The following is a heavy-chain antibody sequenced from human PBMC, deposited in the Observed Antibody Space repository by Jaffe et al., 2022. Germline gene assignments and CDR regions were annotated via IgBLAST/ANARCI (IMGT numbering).Heavy chain of an antibody. CDR3: TRGKGSSWYVGYFQH. J-gene: IGHJ1*01. CDR1: GFTFGDYA. CDR2: IRSKAYGGTT. D-gene: IGHD6-13*01. Sequence: EVQLVESGGGLVQPGRSLRLSCTASGFTFGDYAMSWVRQAPGKGLEWVGFIRSKAYGGTTEYAASVKGRFTISRDDSKSIAYLQMNSLKTEDTAVYYCTRGKGSSWYVGYFQHWGQGTLVTVSS. V-gene: IGHV3-49*04.